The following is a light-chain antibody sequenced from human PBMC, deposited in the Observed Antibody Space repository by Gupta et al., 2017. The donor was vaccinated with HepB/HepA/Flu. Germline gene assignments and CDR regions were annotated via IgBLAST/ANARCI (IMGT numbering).Light chain of an antibody. CDR3: HSADSTNIHV. CDR1: LLAKQY. J-gene: IGLJ1*01. V-gene: IGLV3-25*03. Sequence: SSALPQPPSVSVSPGQPARLTCSGNLLAKQYAYWYRQKPGQAIVLVIYKESGRPAGMPGRFSGSRAGTTVTVTISGGEEEDEADYYGHSADSTNIHVFGTGTKVTVL. CDR2: KES.